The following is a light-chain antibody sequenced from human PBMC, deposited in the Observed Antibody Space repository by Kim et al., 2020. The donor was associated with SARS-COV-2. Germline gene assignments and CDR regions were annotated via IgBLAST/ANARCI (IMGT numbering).Light chain of an antibody. CDR1: KLGDKY. Sequence: SVSPGQTASITCSGAKLGDKYAYWYQQKPGQSPVLVIYQHTKRPSGISQRFSCSSSGNTATLTISPAQTVDEADYYCQAWDSSTAVFGGGTQLTVL. CDR3: QAWDSSTAV. V-gene: IGLV3-1*01. CDR2: QHT. J-gene: IGLJ3*02.